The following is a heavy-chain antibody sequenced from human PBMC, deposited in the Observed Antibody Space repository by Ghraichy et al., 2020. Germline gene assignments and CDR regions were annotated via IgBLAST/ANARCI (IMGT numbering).Heavy chain of an antibody. CDR3: AIPTVGNYIYDY. CDR1: GFTFSSYS. V-gene: IGHV3-48*04. D-gene: IGHD4-11*01. J-gene: IGHJ4*02. CDR2: ISSSSNTI. Sequence: GESLNISCAASGFTFSSYSMNWVRQAPGKGLEWVSYISSSSNTIYYADSVKGRFTISRDNAKNSLYLQMTSLRAEDTAVYYCAIPTVGNYIYDYWGQGTLVTVSS.